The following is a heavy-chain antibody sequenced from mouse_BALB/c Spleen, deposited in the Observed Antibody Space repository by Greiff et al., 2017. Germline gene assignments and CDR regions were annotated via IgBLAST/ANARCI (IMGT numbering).Heavy chain of an antibody. CDR3: TRLGYYEYYYAMDY. CDR2: INPSNGGT. V-gene: IGHV1S81*02. CDR1: GYTFTSYY. J-gene: IGHJ4*01. D-gene: IGHD2-3*01. Sequence: QVQLQQSGAELVKPGASVKLSCKASGYTFTSYYMYWVKQRPGQGLEWIGEINPSNGGTNFNEKFKSKATLTVDKSSSTAYMQLSSLTSEDSAVYYCTRLGYYEYYYAMDYWGQGTSVTVSS.